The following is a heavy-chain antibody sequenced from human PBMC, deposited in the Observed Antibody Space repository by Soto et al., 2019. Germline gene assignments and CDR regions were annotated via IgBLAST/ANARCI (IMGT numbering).Heavy chain of an antibody. D-gene: IGHD6-13*01. V-gene: IGHV4-39*02. J-gene: IGHJ3*02. CDR3: ARDSRYDSAFDI. Sequence: PSETLSLTCTVSGGSISSSRCHWGWIRQPPGKGLEWIASIKYSGTTFYNPSLKSRVTLSVDASKNQFALKLSSVTAAETAVYYCARDSRYDSAFDIWGQGTMVTVSS. CDR1: GGSISSSRCH. CDR2: IKYSGTT.